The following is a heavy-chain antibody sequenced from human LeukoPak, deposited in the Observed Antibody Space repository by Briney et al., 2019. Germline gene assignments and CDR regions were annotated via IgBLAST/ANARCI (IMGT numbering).Heavy chain of an antibody. CDR1: GFTFSSYS. Sequence: PGGSLRLSCAASGFTFSSYSMNWVRQAPGKGLEWVSSISSSSSYIYYADSVKGRFTISRDNAKNSLYLQMNSLRAEDTAVYYCASGIAAAGTRTDYWGQGTLVTVSS. D-gene: IGHD6-13*01. CDR3: ASGIAAAGTRTDY. CDR2: ISSSSSYI. J-gene: IGHJ4*02. V-gene: IGHV3-21*01.